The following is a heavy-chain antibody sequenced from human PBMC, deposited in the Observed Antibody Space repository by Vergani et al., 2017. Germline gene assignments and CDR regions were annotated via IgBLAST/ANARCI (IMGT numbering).Heavy chain of an antibody. D-gene: IGHD3-22*01. CDR3: ARSGPTYYYDSSGYSF. Sequence: QVQLQESGPGLVKPSETLSLTCTVSGGSISSYYWSWIRQPPGKGLEWIGYIYYSGSTNYNPSLKSRVTISVDTSKNQFSLKLSAVTAADTAVYYCARSGPTYYYDSSGYSFWGQGTLVTVSS. CDR2: IYYSGST. J-gene: IGHJ4*02. CDR1: GGSISSYY. V-gene: IGHV4-59*01.